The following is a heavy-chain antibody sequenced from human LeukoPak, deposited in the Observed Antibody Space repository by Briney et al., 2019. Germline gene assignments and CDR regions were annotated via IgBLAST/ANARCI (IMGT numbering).Heavy chain of an antibody. CDR1: GFTFSSYG. J-gene: IGHJ4*02. V-gene: IGHV3-30*18. Sequence: GRSLRLSCAASGFTFSSYGMHWVRQAPGKGLEWVAVISYDGSYKYYADSVKGRFTISRDNSKNTLYLQMNSLRAEDTAVYYCAKEGDTAMATSAFDYWGQGTLVTVSS. D-gene: IGHD5-18*01. CDR2: ISYDGSYK. CDR3: AKEGDTAMATSAFDY.